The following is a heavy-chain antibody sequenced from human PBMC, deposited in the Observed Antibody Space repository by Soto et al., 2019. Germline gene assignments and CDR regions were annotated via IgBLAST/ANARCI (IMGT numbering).Heavy chain of an antibody. J-gene: IGHJ5*02. Sequence: KTSETLSLTCTVSGGSISSYYWSWIRQPPGKGLEWIGYIYYSGSTNYNPSLKSRVTISVDTSKNQFSLKLSSVTAADTAVYYCARFAAAPNWFDPWGQGTLVTVSS. D-gene: IGHD6-13*01. CDR2: IYYSGST. V-gene: IGHV4-59*01. CDR1: GGSISSYY. CDR3: ARFAAAPNWFDP.